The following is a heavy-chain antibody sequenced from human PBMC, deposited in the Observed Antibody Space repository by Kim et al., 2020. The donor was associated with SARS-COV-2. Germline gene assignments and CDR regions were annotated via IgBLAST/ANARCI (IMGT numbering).Heavy chain of an antibody. CDR2: ISSSGSTI. V-gene: IGHV3-11*01. D-gene: IGHD4-17*01. CDR3: ARDLHLSTTVVPPNNDY. CDR1: GFTFSDYY. J-gene: IGHJ4*02. Sequence: GGSLRLSCAASGFTFSDYYMSWIRQAPGKGLEWVSYISSSGSTIYYADSVKGRFTISRDNAKNSLYLQMNSLRAEDTAVYYCARDLHLSTTVVPPNNDYCGQGTLVTVSS.